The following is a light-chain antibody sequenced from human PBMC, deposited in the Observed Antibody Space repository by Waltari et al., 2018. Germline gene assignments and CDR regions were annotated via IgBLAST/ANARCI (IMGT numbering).Light chain of an antibody. V-gene: IGKV1D-12*01. Sequence: DIQMTQSPSSVSASVGDRINITCRASQDIGNWLAWYQQKPGTAPKLLIYAASRLQRGVPARFSGSGFGTDFTLTSVSLQPEDFATYFCQQANTFPPGVTFGGGTKVEI. CDR2: AAS. CDR1: QDIGNW. J-gene: IGKJ4*01. CDR3: QQANTFPPGVT.